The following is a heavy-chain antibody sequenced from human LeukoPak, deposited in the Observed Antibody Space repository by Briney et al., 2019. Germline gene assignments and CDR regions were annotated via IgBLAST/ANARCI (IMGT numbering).Heavy chain of an antibody. CDR1: AFIFSGHW. Sequence: GSLRLSCEGSAFIFSGHWMNWVRQTPGKGLEWVASIKEDGSERQYVDSVKGRFSISRDNTKGSLFLQLNSLRAEDTAVYYCAKDRCSGGSCYLLDYWGQGTLVTVSS. V-gene: IGHV3-7*03. CDR2: IKEDGSER. D-gene: IGHD2-15*01. CDR3: AKDRCSGGSCYLLDY. J-gene: IGHJ4*02.